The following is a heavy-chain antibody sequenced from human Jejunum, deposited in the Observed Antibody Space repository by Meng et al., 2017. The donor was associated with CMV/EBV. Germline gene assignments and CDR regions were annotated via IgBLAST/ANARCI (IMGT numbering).Heavy chain of an antibody. CDR2: IRTKGGTA. CDR1: GFTFADYA. D-gene: IGHD1-26*01. Sequence: TTSGFTFADYAMSWLRQAPGKGLEWVGFIRTKGGTAEYAAPVKGRVTISRDDSKSIAYLQINSLKTEDTATYYCTLFRKWEHALDIWGQGTMVTVSS. CDR3: TLFRKWEHALDI. J-gene: IGHJ3*02. V-gene: IGHV3-49*03.